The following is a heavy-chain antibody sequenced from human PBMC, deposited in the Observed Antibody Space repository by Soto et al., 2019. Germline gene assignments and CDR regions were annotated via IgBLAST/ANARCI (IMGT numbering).Heavy chain of an antibody. V-gene: IGHV1-18*01. CDR1: GYTFTSYG. Sequence: QVQLVQSGAEVKKPGASVKVSCKASGYTFTSYGISWVRQAPGQGLEWMGWISAYNGNTNYAQKLQGRVTMTTDTSTSTAYMELRSLRSDNTAVYYCASLCCAGATTGYYYYGMDVWGQGTTVTVSS. D-gene: IGHD1-26*01. CDR2: ISAYNGNT. CDR3: ASLCCAGATTGYYYYGMDV. J-gene: IGHJ6*02.